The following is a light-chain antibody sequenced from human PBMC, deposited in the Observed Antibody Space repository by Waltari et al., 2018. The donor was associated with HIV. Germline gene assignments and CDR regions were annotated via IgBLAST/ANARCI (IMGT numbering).Light chain of an antibody. Sequence: SYELPQPSSVSVSPGQTARIPCSGDLLARKYIRWFQHKPGQYPLFIIYKDDVRPEGIPERFSGSSSGTTVTLTITGAQADDEADYYCYSATDDIQVFGGGTRLSVL. V-gene: IGLV3-27*01. J-gene: IGLJ2*01. CDR3: YSATDDIQV. CDR2: KDD. CDR1: LLARKY.